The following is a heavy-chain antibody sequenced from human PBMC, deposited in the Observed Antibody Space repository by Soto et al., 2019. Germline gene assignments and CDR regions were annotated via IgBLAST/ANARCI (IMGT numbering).Heavy chain of an antibody. J-gene: IGHJ4*02. Sequence: SETLSLTCAVSGVSLTSGNWWTWVRQSPQRGLEYIGEIFHDGTANYYPSFERRVAMSVDTSRNQFSLKLTSVTAADTAVYFCARLVYDTRLNYMYFDFWGPGXLVTVSS. CDR3: ARLVYDTRLNYMYFDF. CDR1: GVSLTSGNW. D-gene: IGHD3-10*01. CDR2: IFHDGTA. V-gene: IGHV4-4*02.